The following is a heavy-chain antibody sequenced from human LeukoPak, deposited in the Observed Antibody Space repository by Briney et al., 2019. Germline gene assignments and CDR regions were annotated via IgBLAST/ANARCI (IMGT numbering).Heavy chain of an antibody. CDR3: ASTKWFIGY. V-gene: IGHV3-23*01. Sequence: GGSLRLSCAASGFTFSSYAMTWVRQAPGKGLEWDSAISGSGGGTYYADSVKGRFTISRDNSKNTLYLQMNSLRAEDTAVYYCASTKWFIGYWGQGTLVTVSS. CDR1: GFTFSSYA. J-gene: IGHJ4*02. D-gene: IGHD3-22*01. CDR2: ISGSGGGT.